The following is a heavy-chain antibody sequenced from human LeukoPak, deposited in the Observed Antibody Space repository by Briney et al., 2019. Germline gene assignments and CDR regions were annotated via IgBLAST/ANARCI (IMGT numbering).Heavy chain of an antibody. Sequence: ASVKVSCKASGYTFTSYGISWVRQAPGQRLEWMGWISAYNGNTNYAQKLQGRVTMTTDTSTSTAHMELRSLRSDDTAVYYCARVFDYGDYYFDYWGQGTLVTISS. CDR3: ARVFDYGDYYFDY. J-gene: IGHJ4*02. CDR2: ISAYNGNT. V-gene: IGHV1-18*01. CDR1: GYTFTSYG. D-gene: IGHD4-17*01.